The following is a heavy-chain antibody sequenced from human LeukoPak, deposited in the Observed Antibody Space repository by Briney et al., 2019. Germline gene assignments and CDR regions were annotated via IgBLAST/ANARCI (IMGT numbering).Heavy chain of an antibody. D-gene: IGHD1-1*01. Sequence: PGGSLRLSCAASGFTFSSFWMYWVRQAPGQGRVWGSRVSDDGSTTTYADSVKGRFTISRDNAKNTLYLQMNSLRPEDTAVYYCVRHNAARAFDIWGQGTMVIVSS. CDR3: VRHNAARAFDI. CDR2: VSDDGSTT. CDR1: GFTFSSFW. V-gene: IGHV3-74*03. J-gene: IGHJ3*02.